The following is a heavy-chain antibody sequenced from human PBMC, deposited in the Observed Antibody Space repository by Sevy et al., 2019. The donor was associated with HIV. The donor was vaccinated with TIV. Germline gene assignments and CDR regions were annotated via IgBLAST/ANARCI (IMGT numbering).Heavy chain of an antibody. J-gene: IGHJ4*02. CDR3: ARHGAWRFYFDF. D-gene: IGHD3-16*01. CDR1: GGSMSSSDYF. Sequence: SETLSLTCTVSGGSMSSSDYFWGWVRQPPGKGLEWIGGIYYNGDNYHSPSLKSRVTVAVDTSKNQFFLTLTSVTAADTAIYYCARHGAWRFYFDFWGQGALVTVSS. V-gene: IGHV4-39*01. CDR2: IYYNGDN.